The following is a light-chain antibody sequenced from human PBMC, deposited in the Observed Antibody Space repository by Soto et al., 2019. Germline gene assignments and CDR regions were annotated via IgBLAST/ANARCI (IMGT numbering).Light chain of an antibody. CDR1: QSVSNN. Sequence: EIVMTQSPATLSVSPGERATLSCRASQSVSNNYLAWYQQKPGQAPRLLIYGASNRATGIPDRISGSGSGTEFTLTITSLQSEDFGVYHCQQYHNWWTFGQGTKV. J-gene: IGKJ1*01. CDR3: QQYHNWWT. CDR2: GAS. V-gene: IGKV3D-15*01.